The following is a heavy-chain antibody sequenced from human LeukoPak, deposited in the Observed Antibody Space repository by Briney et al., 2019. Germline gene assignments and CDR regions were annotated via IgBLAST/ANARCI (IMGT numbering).Heavy chain of an antibody. CDR1: GFTFSSYS. Sequence: GGSLRLSCAASGFTFSSYSMNWVRQAPGKGLEWVSSISSSSSYIYHADSVKGRFTISRDNAKNSLYLQMNSLRAEDTAVYYCAREQKHYYYYYYMDVWGKGTTVTVSS. V-gene: IGHV3-21*01. CDR3: AREQKHYYYYYYMDV. CDR2: ISSSSSYI. J-gene: IGHJ6*03.